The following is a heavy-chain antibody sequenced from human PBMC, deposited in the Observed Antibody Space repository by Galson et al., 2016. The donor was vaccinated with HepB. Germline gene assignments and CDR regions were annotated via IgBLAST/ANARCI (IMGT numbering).Heavy chain of an antibody. CDR3: ARQLFSGYRGLNY. CDR2: IFPGDSDT. CDR1: GNSFTSNW. Sequence: QSGAEVKKPGESLTISCKGSGNSFTSNWIAWVRQMPGKGLEWMGNIFPGDSDTRYSPSFQGQVTFSADKSIRTAYLQWSSLRASDTAVYYCARQLFSGYRGLNYWGQGTRVTVSS. J-gene: IGHJ4*02. D-gene: IGHD5-12*01. V-gene: IGHV5-51*01.